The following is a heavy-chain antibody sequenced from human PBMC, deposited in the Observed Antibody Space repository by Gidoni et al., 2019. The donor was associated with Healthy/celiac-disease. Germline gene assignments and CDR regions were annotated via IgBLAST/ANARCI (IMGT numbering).Heavy chain of an antibody. CDR3: TRRIAAAGFDY. CDR2: IRSKANSYAT. CDR1: GFTFSGSA. V-gene: IGHV3-73*01. D-gene: IGHD6-13*01. J-gene: IGHJ4*02. Sequence: VQLVESGGGLVQPGGSLKLSCAASGFTFSGSAMHWVRQASGKGLEWVGRIRSKANSYATAYAASVKGRFTISRDDSKNTAYLQMNSLKTEDTAVYYCTRRIAAAGFDYWGQGTLVTVSS.